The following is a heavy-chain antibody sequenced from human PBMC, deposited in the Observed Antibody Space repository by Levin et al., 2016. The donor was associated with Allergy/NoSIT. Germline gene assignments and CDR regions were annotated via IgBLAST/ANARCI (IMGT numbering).Heavy chain of an antibody. D-gene: IGHD3-10*01. CDR2: ISSSSSTI. Sequence: WIRQPPGKGLEWVSYISSSSSTIYYADSVKGRFTISRDNAKNSLYLQMNSLRDEDTAVYYCARGNSVLLWFGEAMGYFDYWGQGTLVTVSS. J-gene: IGHJ4*02. V-gene: IGHV3-48*02. CDR3: ARGNSVLLWFGEAMGYFDY.